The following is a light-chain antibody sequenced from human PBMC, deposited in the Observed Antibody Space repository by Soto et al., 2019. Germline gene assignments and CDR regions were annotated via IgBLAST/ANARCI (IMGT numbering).Light chain of an antibody. V-gene: IGLV2-11*01. CDR1: SSDVGGYNY. J-gene: IGLJ2*01. Sequence: QSALTQPRSVSGSPGQSVTISCTGTSSDVGGYNYVSWYQQHPGKAPKLMIYDVSKRPSGVPDRFSGSKSGNTASLTISGVQAEDEADYYGCSYAGSYTGVFGGGTKLTVL. CDR3: CSYAGSYTGV. CDR2: DVS.